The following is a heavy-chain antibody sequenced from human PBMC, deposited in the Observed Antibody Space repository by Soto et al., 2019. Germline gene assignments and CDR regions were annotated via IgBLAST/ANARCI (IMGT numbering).Heavy chain of an antibody. Sequence: GGSLRLSCAASGFMFGSHTMTWVRQAPGKGLEWVASISSVSSYIYYADSVKGRYTISRDNAKDSLYLQMDSLRAEDTAVYFCAREVVGPTTNWFDPWGQGTLVTVSS. V-gene: IGHV3-21*06. CDR2: ISSVSSYI. D-gene: IGHD1-26*01. CDR1: GFMFGSHT. J-gene: IGHJ5*02. CDR3: AREVVGPTTNWFDP.